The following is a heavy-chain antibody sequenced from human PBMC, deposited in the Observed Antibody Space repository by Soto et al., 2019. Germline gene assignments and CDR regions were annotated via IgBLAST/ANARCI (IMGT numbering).Heavy chain of an antibody. CDR1: GYTFTSYG. CDR2: ISASNGNT. J-gene: IGHJ6*02. V-gene: IGHV1-18*01. CDR3: ARDSVRYCRDGVCYQGYSYFAMNV. D-gene: IGHD2-8*01. Sequence: GASVKVSCKASGYTFTSYGFSWVRQAPGQGLEWMGWISASNGNTNSAQKLKGRVTMTTETSTCTAYMELRSLRSDDTATYYCARDSVRYCRDGVCYQGYSYFAMNVWGQGTTVTVSS.